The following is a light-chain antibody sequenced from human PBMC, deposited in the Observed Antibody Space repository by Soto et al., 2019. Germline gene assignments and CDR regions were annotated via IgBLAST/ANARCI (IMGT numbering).Light chain of an antibody. J-gene: IGLJ3*02. CDR2: NND. V-gene: IGLV1-44*01. CDR3: ATWDDSLNGVV. Sequence: QSVLTQPPSASGTPGQGVTISCSGSSSNIGSNTVKWYQQLPGTAPKLLIYNNDQRPSGVPDRFSGSKSGTSASLAVSGLQSEDEADYYCATWDDSLNGVVFGGGTKLTVL. CDR1: SSNIGSNT.